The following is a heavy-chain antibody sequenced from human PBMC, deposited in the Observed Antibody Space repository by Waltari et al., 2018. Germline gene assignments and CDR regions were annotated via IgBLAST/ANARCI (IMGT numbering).Heavy chain of an antibody. CDR1: GYTLTELS. J-gene: IGHJ5*02. CDR3: ATVNYYGSGSYWFDP. D-gene: IGHD3-10*01. CDR2: FEPEDGET. V-gene: IGHV1-24*01. Sequence: QVQLVQSGAEVKKPGASVKVSCKVSGYTLTELSMHWVRQAPGKGLEWMGGFEPEDGETIYARKFQGRVTMTEDTSTDTAYMELSSLRSEDTAGYYCATVNYYGSGSYWFDPWGQGTLVTVSS.